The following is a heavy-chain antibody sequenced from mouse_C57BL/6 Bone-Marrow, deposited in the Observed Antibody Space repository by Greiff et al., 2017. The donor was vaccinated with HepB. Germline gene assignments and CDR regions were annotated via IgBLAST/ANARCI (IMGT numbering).Heavy chain of an antibody. CDR2: ISNGGGST. Sequence: EVKLVESGGGLVQPGGSLKLSCAASGFTFSDYYMYWVRQTPEKRLEWVAYISNGGGSTYYPDTVKGRFTISRDNAKNTLYLQMSRLKSEDTAMYYCARLVITTVGAPAYGGQGTLVTVSA. CDR1: GFTFSDYY. V-gene: IGHV5-12*01. CDR3: ARLVITTVGAPAY. D-gene: IGHD1-1*01. J-gene: IGHJ3*01.